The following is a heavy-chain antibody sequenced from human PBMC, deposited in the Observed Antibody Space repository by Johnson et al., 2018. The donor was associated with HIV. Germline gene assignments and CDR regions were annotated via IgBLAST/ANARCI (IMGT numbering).Heavy chain of an antibody. CDR3: AREGPSERAGFDI. Sequence: EVQLVESGGGLAKPAWSQRLSCAVSGFTFNTYWMHWVRQAPGKGLVWVARINSDGGSTSYVDSVKGRFTISRDNARNTLYLQMNSLRADDTAVYYCAREGPSERAGFDIWGQGTMVTVAS. CDR1: GFTFNTYW. CDR2: INSDGGST. V-gene: IGHV3-74*01. J-gene: IGHJ3*02.